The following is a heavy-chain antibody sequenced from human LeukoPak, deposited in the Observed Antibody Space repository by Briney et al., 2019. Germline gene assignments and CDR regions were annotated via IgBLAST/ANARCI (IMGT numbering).Heavy chain of an antibody. CDR1: GGSISSYY. V-gene: IGHV4-59*08. D-gene: IGHD1-26*01. Sequence: KSSETLSLTCTVSGGSISSYYWSWIRQPPGKGLEWIGYIYYSGSTNYNPSLKSRVTISVDTSKNQFSLKLSSVTAADTAVYYCATHYAPKIVGATPYYFDYWGQGTLVTVSS. CDR2: IYYSGST. J-gene: IGHJ4*02. CDR3: ATHYAPKIVGATPYYFDY.